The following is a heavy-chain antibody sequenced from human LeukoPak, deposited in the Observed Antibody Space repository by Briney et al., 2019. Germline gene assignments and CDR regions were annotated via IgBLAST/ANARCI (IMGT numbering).Heavy chain of an antibody. D-gene: IGHD6-13*01. J-gene: IGHJ4*02. CDR2: IYSGGST. V-gene: IGHV3-66*01. Sequence: HPGGSLRLSCAASEFSVGSSYMTWVRQAPGKGLEWVSLIYSGGSTYYADSVKGRFTISRDNSKNTLYLQMNSLRAEDTAVYYCARDLLAAAGTRGGSGRANYWGQGTLVTVSS. CDR1: EFSVGSSY. CDR3: ARDLLAAAGTRGGSGRANY.